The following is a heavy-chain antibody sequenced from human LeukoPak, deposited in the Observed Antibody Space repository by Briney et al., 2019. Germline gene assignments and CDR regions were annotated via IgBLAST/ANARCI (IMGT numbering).Heavy chain of an antibody. CDR2: SNSDGSDI. CDR3: VRNLVGAASL. D-gene: IGHD1-26*01. Sequence: PGGSLRLSCAASGFTFRSYWMHWVRQAPGKGLVWVSRSNSDGSDITCADSVKGRFTISRDNDKKTLYLEMNSVRAEDTAVYYCVRNLVGAASLWGQGTLVTVSS. CDR1: GFTFRSYW. J-gene: IGHJ4*02. V-gene: IGHV3-74*01.